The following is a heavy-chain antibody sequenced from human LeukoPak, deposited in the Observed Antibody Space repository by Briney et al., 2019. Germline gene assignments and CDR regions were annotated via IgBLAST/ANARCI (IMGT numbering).Heavy chain of an antibody. D-gene: IGHD2-2*02. V-gene: IGHV3-23*01. CDR2: FSGSGGST. Sequence: PGGSLRLSCAASGFTFSNYATSWVRQAPGKGLEWVSAFSGSGGSTYYADSVKGRFTISRDNSKNTLYLQMNSLRAEDTAVYYCAKDVGYCSSTTCYKLFDYWGQGTLVTVSS. J-gene: IGHJ4*02. CDR1: GFTFSNYA. CDR3: AKDVGYCSSTTCYKLFDY.